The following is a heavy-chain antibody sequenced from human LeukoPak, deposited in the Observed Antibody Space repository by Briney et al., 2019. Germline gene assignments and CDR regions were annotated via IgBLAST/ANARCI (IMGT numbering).Heavy chain of an antibody. CDR2: IWYDGSNK. V-gene: IGHV3-33*08. Sequence: GGSLRLSCAASGFTFNSFGMHWVRQAPGKGLEWVAVIWYDGSNKYYADSVKGRFTISRDNSKNTLYLQMNSLRAEDTAVYYCAREDSSGIDYWGQGTLVTVSS. CDR1: GFTFNSFG. J-gene: IGHJ4*02. D-gene: IGHD3-22*01. CDR3: AREDSSGIDY.